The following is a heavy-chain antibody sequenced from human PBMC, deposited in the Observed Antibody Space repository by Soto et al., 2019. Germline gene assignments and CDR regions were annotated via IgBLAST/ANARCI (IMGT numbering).Heavy chain of an antibody. CDR3: ARYRREAVAGYTLDN. D-gene: IGHD6-13*01. CDR2: VYNSGST. CDR1: GGSLSSNY. J-gene: IGHJ4*02. Sequence: SETLSLICTVSGGSLSSNYWTWIRQPPGKGLEGIGYVYNSGSTNYNPSRNSRVTISEDTSKSQFSLKVNSMTAADTAVYYCARYRREAVAGYTLDNWGQGILVTVSS. V-gene: IGHV4-59*01.